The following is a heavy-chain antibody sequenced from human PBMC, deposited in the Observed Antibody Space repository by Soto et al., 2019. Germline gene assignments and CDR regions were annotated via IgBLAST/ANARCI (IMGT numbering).Heavy chain of an antibody. CDR1: GFTFPTYA. D-gene: IGHD3-3*01. CDR3: ARDLRKLRVLDY. Sequence: QVQLVESGGGVVQPGRSLRLSCAGSGFTFPTYAMHWVRQAPGKGLEWVAVMSSDGHNIYYADPVKGRFTISRDNSKNTLDLQMNSLRVEDTAVYFCARDLRKLRVLDYWGQGTLVSVSS. V-gene: IGHV3-30-3*01. J-gene: IGHJ4*02. CDR2: MSSDGHNI.